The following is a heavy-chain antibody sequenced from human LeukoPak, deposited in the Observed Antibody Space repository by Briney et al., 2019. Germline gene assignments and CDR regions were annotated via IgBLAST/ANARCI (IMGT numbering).Heavy chain of an antibody. D-gene: IGHD5-24*01. J-gene: IGHJ4*02. CDR3: AATDGYIHRHPLYYLDY. CDR2: VMPLFGTP. CDR1: GYTLTELS. Sequence: SVKVSCKVSGYTLTELSMHWVRQAPGQGPEWMGGVMPLFGTPSYAQKFQGRVTVITDDSTNTAYMEVSSLRYDDTAIYYCAATDGYIHRHPLYYLDYWGQGTLVIVSS. V-gene: IGHV1-69*05.